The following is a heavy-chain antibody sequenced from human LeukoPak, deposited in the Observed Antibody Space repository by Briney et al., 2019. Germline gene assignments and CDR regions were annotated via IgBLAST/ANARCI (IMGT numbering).Heavy chain of an antibody. CDR3: AKDRWRDGSSSFDN. D-gene: IGHD6-6*01. J-gene: IGHJ4*02. CDR2: ISTYNGNS. Sequence: GASVKVSCKASGYTFTSYYMNWVRQAPGQGLEWMGWISTYNGNSNYAQKLQGRVTMTTDTSTSTAYMELRSLRSDDTAMYYCAKDRWRDGSSSFDNWGQGTLVTVSS. V-gene: IGHV1-18*04. CDR1: GYTFTSYY.